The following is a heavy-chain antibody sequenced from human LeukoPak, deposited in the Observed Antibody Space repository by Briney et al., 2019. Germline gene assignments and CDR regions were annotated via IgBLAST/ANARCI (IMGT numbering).Heavy chain of an antibody. Sequence: PGGSLRLSCAVSGYTVIDNYMTCVRQAPGKGLEWVSLIWSGGGSYYADSVRGRFTISRDSSKNTVYLHMNRLRADDTAVYYCARQDYRDGSEYWGQGALVTVSS. CDR2: IWSGGGS. J-gene: IGHJ4*02. CDR1: GYTVIDNY. CDR3: ARQDYRDGSEY. V-gene: IGHV3-66*04. D-gene: IGHD3-10*01.